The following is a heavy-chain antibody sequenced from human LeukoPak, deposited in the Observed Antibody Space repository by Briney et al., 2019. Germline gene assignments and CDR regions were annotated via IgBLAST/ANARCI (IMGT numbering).Heavy chain of an antibody. CDR1: GGSIRSNSHY. D-gene: IGHD3-3*01. CDR2: IYYSGTT. CDR3: ARQSGGRYDFWSGSFQSQYYYYYMDV. J-gene: IGHJ6*03. V-gene: IGHV4-39*01. Sequence: SETLSLTCTVSGGSIRSNSHYWGWIRQPPGKGLEWIGYIYYSGTTYYNPSLKSRVTISVDTSKNQFSLKLSSVTAADTAVYYCARQSGGRYDFWSGSFQSQYYYYYMDVWGKGTTVTVSS.